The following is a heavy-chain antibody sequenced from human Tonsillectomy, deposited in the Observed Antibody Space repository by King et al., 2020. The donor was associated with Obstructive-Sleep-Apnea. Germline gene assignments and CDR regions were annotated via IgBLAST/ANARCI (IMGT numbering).Heavy chain of an antibody. Sequence: VQLVESGGGLVQPGRSLRLSCTASGFTFGDYGLSWFRQAPGKGLEWVSFIRSKPFGGTTEYAASVRGRFTISRDDSKSIAYLQMNSLKTEDTAVYYCAGVMDDYVWGSYYYWGQGTLVTVSS. D-gene: IGHD3-16*01. CDR1: GFTFGDYG. CDR3: AGVMDDYVWGSYYY. CDR2: IRSKPFGGTT. V-gene: IGHV3-49*03. J-gene: IGHJ4*02.